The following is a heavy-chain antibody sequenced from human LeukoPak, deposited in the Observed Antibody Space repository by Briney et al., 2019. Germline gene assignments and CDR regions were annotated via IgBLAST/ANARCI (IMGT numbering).Heavy chain of an antibody. CDR2: IYHSGST. J-gene: IGHJ3*02. D-gene: IGHD3-22*01. V-gene: IGHV4-34*01. CDR1: GGSFSGYY. Sequence: KASETLSLTCAVYGGSFSGYYWSWIRQPPGKGLEWIGYIYHSGSTYYNPSLKSRVTISVDRSKNQFSLKLSSVTAADTAVYYCACATNYYDSSGYYEETGRPDAFDIWGQGTMVTVSS. CDR3: ACATNYYDSSGYYEETGRPDAFDI.